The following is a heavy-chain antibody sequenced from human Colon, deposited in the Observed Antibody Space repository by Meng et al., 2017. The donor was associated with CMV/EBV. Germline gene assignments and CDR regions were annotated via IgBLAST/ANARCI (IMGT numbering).Heavy chain of an antibody. D-gene: IGHD7-27*01. CDR3: VRDLTGEEDY. V-gene: IGHV4-34*01. Sequence: GSLRLSCAVSGGSLGRHYWSWIRQSPGKGLEWIGDINTSGRPNYNPSLKSRVTISIDTSRNQFYLNVNSVTAVDTAVYYCVRDLTGEEDYWGQGNLVTVSS. CDR2: INTSGRP. CDR1: GGSLGRHY. J-gene: IGHJ4*02.